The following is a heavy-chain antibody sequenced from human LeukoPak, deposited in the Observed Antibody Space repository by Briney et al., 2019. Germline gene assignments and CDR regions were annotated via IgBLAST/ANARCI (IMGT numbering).Heavy chain of an antibody. CDR1: GGTFSSYA. J-gene: IGHJ4*02. CDR2: IIPIFGTA. D-gene: IGHD2-15*01. CDR3: ARASVVVAATPYDRFDY. Sequence: SVKVSCKASGGTFSSYAISWVRQAPGQGLEWMGGIIPIFGTANYAQKFQGRVTITTDESTSTAYMELSSLRAEDTAVYYCARASVVVAATPYDRFDYWGQGTLVTVSS. V-gene: IGHV1-69*05.